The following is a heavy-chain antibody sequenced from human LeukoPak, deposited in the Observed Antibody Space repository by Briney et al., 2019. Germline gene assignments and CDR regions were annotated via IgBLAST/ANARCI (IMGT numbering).Heavy chain of an antibody. Sequence: GASVKVSCKASGYTFTSYGISWVRQAPGQGLEWMGWVNPNSGDTYYAQKFQGRVTMTRDTSIGTAYIELSRLRSDDTAVYYCARGRRILVGDTNAGDFFDYWGQGTLVTVSS. D-gene: IGHD1-26*01. CDR3: ARGRRILVGDTNAGDFFDY. J-gene: IGHJ4*02. V-gene: IGHV1-2*02. CDR1: GYTFTSYG. CDR2: VNPNSGDT.